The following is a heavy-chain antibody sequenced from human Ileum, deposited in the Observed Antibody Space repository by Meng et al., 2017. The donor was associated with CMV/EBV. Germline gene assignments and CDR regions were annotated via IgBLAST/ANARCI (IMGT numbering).Heavy chain of an antibody. D-gene: IGHD6-19*01. Sequence: HLPESGPGLVRPSQTLSLTCTASGASISSDEFCWSWIRQPPGKGLEYIGYIDNRGSTYYNPSLKSRVTMSMDTSKNQFSLKLTSVTAADTAVYYCARGYSSGWNYFHYWGQGTLVTVSS. CDR1: GASISSDEFC. CDR2: IDNRGST. V-gene: IGHV4-30-4*01. CDR3: ARGYSSGWNYFHY. J-gene: IGHJ4*02.